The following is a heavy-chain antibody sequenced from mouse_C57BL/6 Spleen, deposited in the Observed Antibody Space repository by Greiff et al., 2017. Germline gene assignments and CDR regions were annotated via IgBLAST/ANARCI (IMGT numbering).Heavy chain of an antibody. Sequence: QVPLQQPGAELVKPGASVKLSCKASGYTFTSYWMPWVKQRPGQGLEWIGMIHPNRGSTNYNEKFKSKATLTVDKSSSTAYMQLSSLTSEDSAVYYCARSRYDYDPTAMDYWGQGTSVTVSS. CDR1: GYTFTSYW. V-gene: IGHV1-64*01. CDR2: IHPNRGST. CDR3: ARSRYDYDPTAMDY. D-gene: IGHD2-4*01. J-gene: IGHJ4*01.